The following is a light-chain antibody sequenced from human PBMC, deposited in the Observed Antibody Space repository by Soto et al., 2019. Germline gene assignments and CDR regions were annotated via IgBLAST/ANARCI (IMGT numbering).Light chain of an antibody. J-gene: IGLJ1*01. CDR1: SSDVGGYNY. CDR2: DVS. CDR3: SSYTSSSTRV. Sequence: ALAQPASVSGSPGQSIAISCTGTSSDVGGYNYVSWYQQHPGKAPKLMIYDVSNRPSGVSDRFSGSKSGNTASLTISGLQTEDEADYYCSSYTSSSTRVFGTGTKVTVL. V-gene: IGLV2-14*01.